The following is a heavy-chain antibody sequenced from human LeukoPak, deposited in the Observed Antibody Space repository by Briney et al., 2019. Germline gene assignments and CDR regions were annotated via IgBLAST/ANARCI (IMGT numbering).Heavy chain of an antibody. CDR1: GGSMSSGSYY. D-gene: IGHD3-22*01. CDR2: IYTSEST. J-gene: IGHJ4*02. Sequence: SETLSLTCTVSGGSMSSGSYYWSWIRQPAGKGLEWIGRIYTSESTNYNPSLKSRVTLSVDTSKNQFSLKLSSVTAADTAVYYCATYDSSDSLFDYWGQGTLSPSPQ. CDR3: ATYDSSDSLFDY. V-gene: IGHV4-61*02.